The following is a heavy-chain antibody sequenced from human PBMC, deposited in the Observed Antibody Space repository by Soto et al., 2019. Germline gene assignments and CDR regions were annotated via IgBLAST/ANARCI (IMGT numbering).Heavy chain of an antibody. Sequence: EVQLVESGGGLVKPGGSLRLSCAVSGLTFIGYHMTWVRQAPGKGLEWVSSISSSSSYIYYADSVKGRFTVSRDNAKNSLYLQMNSLRAEDTALYYCARASGSTPDGNWGQGTLVTVSS. CDR1: GLTFIGYH. V-gene: IGHV3-21*01. CDR3: ARASGSTPDGN. D-gene: IGHD3-10*01. J-gene: IGHJ4*02. CDR2: ISSSSSYI.